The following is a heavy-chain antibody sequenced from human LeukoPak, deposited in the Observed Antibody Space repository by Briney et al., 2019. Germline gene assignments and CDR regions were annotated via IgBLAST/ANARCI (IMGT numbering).Heavy chain of an antibody. J-gene: IGHJ1*01. CDR2: ISGSGGST. Sequence: GGSLRLCCAASGFTFSSYAMSWVRQAPGKGLEWVSAISGSGGSTYYADSVKGRFTISRDNSKNTLYLQMNSLRAEDTAVYYCAKARYYDSSGLGQHWGQRTLVTVSS. CDR1: GFTFSSYA. V-gene: IGHV3-23*01. D-gene: IGHD3-22*01. CDR3: AKARYYDSSGLGQH.